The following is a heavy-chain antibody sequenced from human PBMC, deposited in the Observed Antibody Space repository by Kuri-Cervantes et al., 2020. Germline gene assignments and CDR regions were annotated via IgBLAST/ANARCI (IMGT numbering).Heavy chain of an antibody. Sequence: SETLSLTCTVSGGSIGSSSYYWGWIRQPPGKGLEWIGSIYYSGSTYYNPSLKSRVTISVDTSKNQFSLKLSSVTAADTAVYYCARVEAAAGSAFDIWGQGTMVTVSS. CDR2: IYYSGST. J-gene: IGHJ3*02. CDR1: GGSIGSSSYY. V-gene: IGHV4-39*07. CDR3: ARVEAAAGSAFDI. D-gene: IGHD6-13*01.